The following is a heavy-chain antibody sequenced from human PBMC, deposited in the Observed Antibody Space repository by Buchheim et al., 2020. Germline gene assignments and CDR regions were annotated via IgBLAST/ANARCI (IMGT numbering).Heavy chain of an antibody. CDR3: ASTYCSSTSCYFVHYAMDV. D-gene: IGHD2-2*01. Sequence: QVQLVQSGAEVKEPGASVKVSCKASGYTVTTYAVHWVRQAPGQRLEWVGWIHTGNGNTKYSQRFNGRVTITRDTSASTAYMELTSLRSEDTAVYYCASTYCSSTSCYFVHYAMDVWGQGT. CDR1: GYTVTTYA. V-gene: IGHV1-3*04. CDR2: IHTGNGNT. J-gene: IGHJ6*02.